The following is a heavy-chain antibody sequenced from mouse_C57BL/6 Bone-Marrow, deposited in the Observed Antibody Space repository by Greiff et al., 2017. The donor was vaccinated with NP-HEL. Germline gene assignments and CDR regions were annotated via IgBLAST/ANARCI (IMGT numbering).Heavy chain of an antibody. Sequence: EVQGVESGGGLVQSGRSLRLSCATSGFTFSDFYMEWVRQAPGKGLEWIAASRNKANDYTTEYSASVKGLFIVARDTSQSILYLQMNALRAEDTAIYYCARDAPYDNYSDWYFDVWGTGTTVTVSS. CDR3: ARDAPYDNYSDWYFDV. J-gene: IGHJ1*03. CDR1: GFTFSDFY. CDR2: SRNKANDYTT. D-gene: IGHD2-1*01. V-gene: IGHV7-1*01.